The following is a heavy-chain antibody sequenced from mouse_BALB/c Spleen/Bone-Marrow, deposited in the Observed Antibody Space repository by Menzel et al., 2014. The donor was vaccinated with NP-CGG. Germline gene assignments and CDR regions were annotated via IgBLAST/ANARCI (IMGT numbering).Heavy chain of an antibody. CDR2: INPDSSTI. D-gene: IGHD2-1*01. Sequence: EVQLVESGGGLVQPGGSLKLSCVASGFDFSRYWMSWVRQAPGKGLEWIGEINPDSSTINYTPSLKDKFIISRDNAKNTLYLQMSKVRPEDTALYYCARPGWGNYVFVYWGQGTLVTVST. J-gene: IGHJ3*01. CDR1: GFDFSRYW. CDR3: ARPGWGNYVFVY. V-gene: IGHV4-1*02.